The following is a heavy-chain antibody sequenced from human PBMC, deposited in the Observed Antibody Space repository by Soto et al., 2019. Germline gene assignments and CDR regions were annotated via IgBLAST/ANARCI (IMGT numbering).Heavy chain of an antibody. D-gene: IGHD3-22*01. CDR3: ARGVYYYESSGYYYGLSWYFDL. CDR1: SGSINTYY. V-gene: IGHV4-4*07. Sequence: QVQLQESGPGLVKPSETLSLTCSVSSGSINTYYWNWIRQPAGKGLEGIARYCTSGSTNYNPSLKSRVTMSVDTSDNQFSLKLSSVTAADTAVYYCARGVYYYESSGYYYGLSWYFDLWGRGTLVTVSS. J-gene: IGHJ2*01. CDR2: YCTSGST.